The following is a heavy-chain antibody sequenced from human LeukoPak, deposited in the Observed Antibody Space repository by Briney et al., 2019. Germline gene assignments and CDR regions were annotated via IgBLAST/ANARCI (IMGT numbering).Heavy chain of an antibody. CDR2: ISSSGSSI. D-gene: IGHD5-18*01. J-gene: IGHJ4*02. V-gene: IGHV3-11*01. CDR3: ARNAYSYGSPSAY. CDR1: GFTFSDYY. Sequence: GGSLRLSCAASGFTFSDYYMTWIRQAPGKGLEWVSYISSSGSSIYYADSVKGRFAISRDNAKNSLYLQMNSLRVEDTAVYYCARNAYSYGSPSAYWGQGTLVTVSS.